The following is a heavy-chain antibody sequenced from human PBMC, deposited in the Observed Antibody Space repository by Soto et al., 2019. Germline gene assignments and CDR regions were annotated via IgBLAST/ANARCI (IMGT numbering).Heavy chain of an antibody. CDR2: INHSGST. Sequence: PSETLSLTCAVYGGSFSGYYWSWIRQPPGKGLEWIGEINHSGSTNYNPSLKSRVTISVDTSKNQFSLKLSSVTAADTAVYYCARHPSRTNFDYWGQGTLVTVSS. CDR3: ARHPSRTNFDY. CDR1: GGSFSGYY. V-gene: IGHV4-34*01. J-gene: IGHJ4*02.